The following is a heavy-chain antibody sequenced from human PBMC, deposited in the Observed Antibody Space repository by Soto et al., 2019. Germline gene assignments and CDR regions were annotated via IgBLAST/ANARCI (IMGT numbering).Heavy chain of an antibody. J-gene: IGHJ4*02. Sequence: QVQLVESGGGVVQPGRSLRLSCAASGFTFSSYGMQWVRQAPGKGLEWVAVIWYDGSNKYYADSVKGRFTISRDNSKNTLYMQMNSLRAEDMAVYYCARGYAPDNWGKGTLGTVSS. CDR2: IWYDGSNK. V-gene: IGHV3-33*01. CDR1: GFTFSSYG. D-gene: IGHD5-12*01. CDR3: ARGYAPDN.